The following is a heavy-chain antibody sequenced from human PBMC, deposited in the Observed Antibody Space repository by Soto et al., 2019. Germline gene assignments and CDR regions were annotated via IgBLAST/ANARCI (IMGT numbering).Heavy chain of an antibody. CDR3: TTATGDYFIAFDI. Sequence: GGSLRLSCAASGFTFSNAWMSWVRQAPGKGLEWVGRIKSKTDGGTTDYAAPVKGRFTISRDDSKNTLYLQMNSLKTEDTAVYYCTTATGDYFIAFDIWGQGTMVTVSS. V-gene: IGHV3-15*01. J-gene: IGHJ3*02. D-gene: IGHD4-17*01. CDR1: GFTFSNAW. CDR2: IKSKTDGGTT.